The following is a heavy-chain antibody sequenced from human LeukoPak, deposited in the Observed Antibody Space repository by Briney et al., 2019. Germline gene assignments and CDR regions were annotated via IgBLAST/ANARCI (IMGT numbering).Heavy chain of an antibody. J-gene: IGHJ5*02. Sequence: SETLSLTCAVYGGSFSDYYWSWIRQPPGKGLEWIGGINHSGSTNYNPSLKSRVTISVDTSKNQFSLKLSSVTAADTAVYYCARGRGTIFGVGLRFDPWGQGTLVSVSS. CDR1: GGSFSDYY. D-gene: IGHD3-3*01. CDR3: ARGRGTIFGVGLRFDP. CDR2: INHSGST. V-gene: IGHV4-34*01.